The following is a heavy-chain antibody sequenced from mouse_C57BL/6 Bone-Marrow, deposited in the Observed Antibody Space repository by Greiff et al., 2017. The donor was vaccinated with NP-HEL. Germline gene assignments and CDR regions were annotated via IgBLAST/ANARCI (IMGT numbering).Heavy chain of an antibody. V-gene: IGHV1-52*01. CDR3: ARRGLLRSTWFAY. CDR1: GYTFTSYW. D-gene: IGHD1-1*01. CDR2: IDPSDSET. Sequence: VQLQQPGAELVRPGSSVKLSCKASGYTFTSYWMHWVKQRPIQGLEWIGNIDPSDSETHYNQKFKDKATLTVDKSSSTAYMQLSSLTSDDAAVYYCARRGLLRSTWFAYWGQGTLVTVSA. J-gene: IGHJ3*01.